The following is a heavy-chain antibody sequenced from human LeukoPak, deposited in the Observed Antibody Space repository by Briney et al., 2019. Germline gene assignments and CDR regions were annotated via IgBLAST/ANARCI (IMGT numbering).Heavy chain of an antibody. D-gene: IGHD3-22*01. Sequence: ASVKVSCKASGGTFISYAISWVRQAPGQGLEWRGGIIPIFGTANYAQKFQGRVTITTAESTRTAYLELSSLRSEDTAVYYCARAGYYDSSGYYRETYYFDYWGQGTLVTVSS. V-gene: IGHV1-69*05. CDR2: IIPIFGTA. CDR3: ARAGYYDSSGYYRETYYFDY. J-gene: IGHJ4*02. CDR1: GGTFISYA.